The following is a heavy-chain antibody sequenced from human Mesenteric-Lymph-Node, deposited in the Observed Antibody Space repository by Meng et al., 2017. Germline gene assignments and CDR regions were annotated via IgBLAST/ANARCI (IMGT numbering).Heavy chain of an antibody. D-gene: IGHD5-24*01. Sequence: CPAAGLTLTSYSLHWVSQAPGKGLEWVAVIRYDGSNKYYADSVKGRFTISRDNSKHTLYLQMSSLRAEDTPVYYCARWDGYNYNYWGQGTLVTVSS. CDR1: GLTLTSYS. V-gene: IGHV3-30*07. CDR2: IRYDGSNK. CDR3: ARWDGYNYNY. J-gene: IGHJ4*02.